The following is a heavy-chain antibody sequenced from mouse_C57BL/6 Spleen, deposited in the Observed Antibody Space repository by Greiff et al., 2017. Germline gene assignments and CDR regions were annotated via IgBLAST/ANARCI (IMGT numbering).Heavy chain of an antibody. Sequence: VQLKESGPELVKPGASVKISCKASGYSFTGYYMNWVKQSPEKSLEWIGEINPSTGGTTYNQKFKAKATLTVDKSSSTAYMQLKSLTSEDSAVYYCARSGYSNHYWYFDVWGTGTTVTVSS. D-gene: IGHD2-5*01. CDR3: ARSGYSNHYWYFDV. CDR2: INPSTGGT. V-gene: IGHV1-42*01. CDR1: GYSFTGYY. J-gene: IGHJ1*03.